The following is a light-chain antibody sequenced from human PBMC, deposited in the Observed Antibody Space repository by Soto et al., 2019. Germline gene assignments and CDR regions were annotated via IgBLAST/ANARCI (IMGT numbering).Light chain of an antibody. CDR2: GAS. CDR1: QSVRSSY. CDR3: QQYGSSPQT. J-gene: IGKJ1*01. Sequence: EIVLTQSPGTLSLSPGDRATLSCRASQSVRSSYLAWYQQKPSQSPRLLIYGASSRATGIPDRFSGSGSGTDFTLTITRLEPEDFAVYYCQQYGSSPQTFGQGTKVDI. V-gene: IGKV3-20*01.